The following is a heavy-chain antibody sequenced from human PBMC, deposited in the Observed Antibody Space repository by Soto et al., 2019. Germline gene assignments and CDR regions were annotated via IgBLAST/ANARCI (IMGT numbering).Heavy chain of an antibody. CDR2: ISSSGRSL. Sequence: GGSLRLSCAASEFTFSDYYMTWIRQAPGKGLEWVSYISSSGRSLYYGDSVKGRFTISRDNAKNSLYLQMNSLRAEDTALYYYARAFFCGGNMRFDPCGHGTLVTVSS. V-gene: IGHV3-11*01. CDR3: ARAFFCGGNMRFDP. J-gene: IGHJ5*02. D-gene: IGHD2-21*01. CDR1: EFTFSDYY.